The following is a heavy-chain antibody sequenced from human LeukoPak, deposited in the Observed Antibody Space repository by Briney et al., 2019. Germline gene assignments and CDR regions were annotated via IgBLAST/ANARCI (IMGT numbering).Heavy chain of an antibody. J-gene: IGHJ4*02. CDR3: ARGSDYDILTGYNFDH. V-gene: IGHV3-9*01. D-gene: IGHD3-9*01. Sequence: GRSLRLSCAASGFTFDDYAMYWVRQAPGKGLEWVSGISWNSGCIHYAGSVKGRFTISRDNAKNSLYLKMNSLRAEDTAFYYCARGSDYDILTGYNFDHWGQGPLVPVSS. CDR1: GFTFDDYA. CDR2: ISWNSGCI.